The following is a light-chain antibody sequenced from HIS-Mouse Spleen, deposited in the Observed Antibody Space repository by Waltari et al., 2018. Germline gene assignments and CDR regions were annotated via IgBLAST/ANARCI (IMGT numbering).Light chain of an antibody. V-gene: IGLV3-21*02. CDR1: HLGSKS. Sequence: SYVLTQPPSVSVAPGPTARITCGGNHLGSKSVNWYQQTPGQAPVLVVYDDSDRPSGIPERFSCSNSGNTATLTISRVEAGDEADYYCQVWDSSSDHPGVFGTGTKVTVL. J-gene: IGLJ1*01. CDR2: DDS. CDR3: QVWDSSSDHPGV.